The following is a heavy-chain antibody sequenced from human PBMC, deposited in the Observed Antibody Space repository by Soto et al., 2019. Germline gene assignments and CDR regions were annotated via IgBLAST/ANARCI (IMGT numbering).Heavy chain of an antibody. V-gene: IGHV3-23*01. Sequence: GGSLRLSCTASGFTFKNYGMNWVRQAPGKGLEWVSIITDSGDTTYYADSVKGRFTISRDNSKNTLYLQMNGLRAEDTAVYYCAKGGHCYNGSPFDFDLWGEGTLVTVSS. CDR1: GFTFKNYG. CDR2: ITDSGDTT. CDR3: AKGGHCYNGSPFDFDL. D-gene: IGHD2-21*01. J-gene: IGHJ4*02.